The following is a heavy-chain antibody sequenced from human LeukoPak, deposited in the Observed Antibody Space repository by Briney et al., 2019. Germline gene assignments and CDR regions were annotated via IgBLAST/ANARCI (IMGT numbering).Heavy chain of an antibody. CDR3: ARGLYDFWSGYYSFDY. CDR2: ISGRGGST. J-gene: IGHJ4*02. V-gene: IGHV3-23*01. CDR1: GFTFSSYA. D-gene: IGHD3-3*01. Sequence: PGGSLRLSCTASGFTFSSYAMSWVRQAPGKGLEWVSAISGRGGSTYYADSVKGRFTISRDNSKNTLYLQMNSLRAEDTAVYYCARGLYDFWSGYYSFDYWGQGTLVTVSS.